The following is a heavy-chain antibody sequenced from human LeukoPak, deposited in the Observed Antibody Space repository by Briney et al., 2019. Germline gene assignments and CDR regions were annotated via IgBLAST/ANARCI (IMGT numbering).Heavy chain of an antibody. Sequence: PSETLSLTCTVSGGSISSYYWSWIRQPAGKGLEWIGRIYSSGSTNYKPSLKSRVTMSVDTSKNHFSLNLSSVTAADTAVYYCARESSTSSHSEIDYWGQGTLVTVPS. CDR2: IYSSGST. CDR1: GGSISSYY. J-gene: IGHJ4*02. CDR3: ARESSTSSHSEIDY. V-gene: IGHV4-4*07. D-gene: IGHD2-2*01.